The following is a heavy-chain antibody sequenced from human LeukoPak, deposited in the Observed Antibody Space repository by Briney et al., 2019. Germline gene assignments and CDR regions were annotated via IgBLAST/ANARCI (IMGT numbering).Heavy chain of an antibody. CDR1: GFTVSSNY. CDR2: IYSGGST. CDR3: ARDASSSDYYYYGMDV. Sequence: QTGGSLRLSCVASGFTVSSNYMNWVRQAPEKGLEWVSVIYSGGSTYYADSVKGRFTISRDNSKNTMYLQMNSLRAEDTAVYYCARDASSSDYYYYGMDVWGQGTTVTVSS. V-gene: IGHV3-66*01. D-gene: IGHD6-19*01. J-gene: IGHJ6*02.